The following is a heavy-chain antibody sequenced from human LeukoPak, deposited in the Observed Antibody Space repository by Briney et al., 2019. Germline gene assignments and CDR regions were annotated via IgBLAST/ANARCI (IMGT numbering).Heavy chain of an antibody. J-gene: IGHJ5*02. D-gene: IGHD3-3*01. CDR1: GRSISTTNFY. Sequence: SETLSLTCTVSGRSISTTNFYWGWIRQPPGKGLEWIGSISYSGATHYNPSLKSRLTVSADTSKKEVSLRLNSVTAADTAVYYCASLPRYDFWAWGQGNLVIVSS. CDR2: ISYSGAT. V-gene: IGHV4-39*01. CDR3: ASLPRYDFWA.